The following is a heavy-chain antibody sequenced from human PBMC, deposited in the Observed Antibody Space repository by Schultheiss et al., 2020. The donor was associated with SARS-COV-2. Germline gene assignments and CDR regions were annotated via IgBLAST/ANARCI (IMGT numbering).Heavy chain of an antibody. CDR2: IYHTGST. J-gene: IGHJ1*01. D-gene: IGHD6-13*01. Sequence: ETLSLTCAVYGGSFSGYYWSWIRQPPGKGLEWIGEIYHTGSTNYNPSLKSRVTISVDTSKNQFSLKLSSVTAADTAVYYCASPRRGGGYSSSWYGYFQHWGQGTLVTVSS. CDR3: ASPRRGGGYSSSWYGYFQH. V-gene: IGHV4-34*01. CDR1: GGSFSGYY.